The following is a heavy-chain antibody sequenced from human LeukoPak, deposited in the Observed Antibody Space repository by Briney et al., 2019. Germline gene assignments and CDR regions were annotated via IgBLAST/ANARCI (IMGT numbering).Heavy chain of an antibody. D-gene: IGHD2-21*02. V-gene: IGHV4-38-2*02. Sequence: SETLSLTCTVAHYSISGGYYWGWIRQPPGKGLEWIGTIYHSGRTYYNQSLKSRLTISVDTSKNQFSLKLTSVTAADTAVYYCARGLVVTAFSIDYWGQGTLVTVSS. CDR3: ARGLVVTAFSIDY. CDR1: HYSISGGYY. J-gene: IGHJ4*02. CDR2: IYHSGRT.